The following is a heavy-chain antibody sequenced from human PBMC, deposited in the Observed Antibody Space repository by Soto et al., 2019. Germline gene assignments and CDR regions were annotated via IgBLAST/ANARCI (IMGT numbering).Heavy chain of an antibody. J-gene: IGHJ4*02. D-gene: IGHD1-26*01. CDR3: ARAMGAINYFDY. CDR2: FYYSGNA. V-gene: IGHV4-31*03. CDR1: GGSIRSGGYY. Sequence: SETLSLTCTVSGGSIRSGGYYWSWIRQHPGKGLEWIGYFYYSGNAYYNPSLKSRLTISGDTSKNQFSLNLSSVTAADTAVYYCARAMGAINYFDYWGQGTLVTVSS.